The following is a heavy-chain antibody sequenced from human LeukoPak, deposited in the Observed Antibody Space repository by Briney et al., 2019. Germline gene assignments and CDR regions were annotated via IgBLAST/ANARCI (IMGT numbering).Heavy chain of an antibody. CDR3: ARDTFYYDAALQYFQH. CDR1: GFTFSSYS. D-gene: IGHD2/OR15-2a*01. J-gene: IGHJ1*01. V-gene: IGHV3-21*01. CDR2: ISSSSSYI. Sequence: GGSLRLSCAASGFTFSSYSMNWVRQAPGKGREWVSSISSSSSYIYYADSVKGRFTISRDNAKNSLYLQMNSLRAEDTAVYYCARDTFYYDAALQYFQHWGQGTLVTVSS.